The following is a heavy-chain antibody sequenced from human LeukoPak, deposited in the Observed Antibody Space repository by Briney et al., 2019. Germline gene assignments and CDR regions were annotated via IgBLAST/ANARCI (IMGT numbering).Heavy chain of an antibody. V-gene: IGHV4-59*08. CDR1: GGSISSYY. CDR3: ARTPITTAGMLDN. D-gene: IGHD6-13*01. Sequence: SETLSLTCTVSGGSISSYYWSWIRQPPGKGLEWIGYIYYGGNTNYNPSLKSRVTISTDTSNNQFSLKLTSVTAADTAVYYCARTPITTAGMLDNWGQGTLVTVSP. CDR2: IYYGGNT. J-gene: IGHJ4*02.